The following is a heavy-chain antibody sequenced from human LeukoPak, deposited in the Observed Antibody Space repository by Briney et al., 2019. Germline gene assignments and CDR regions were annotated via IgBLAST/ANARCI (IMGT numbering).Heavy chain of an antibody. Sequence: SETLSLACAVYGGSFSGYYWSWIRQPPGKGLEWIGEINHSGSTNYNPSLKSRVTISVDTSKNQFSLKLSSVTAADTAVYYCARLRIRYFDWLSRVIFYFDYWGQGTLVTVSS. V-gene: IGHV4-34*01. D-gene: IGHD3-9*01. J-gene: IGHJ4*02. CDR3: ARLRIRYFDWLSRVIFYFDY. CDR2: INHSGST. CDR1: GGSFSGYY.